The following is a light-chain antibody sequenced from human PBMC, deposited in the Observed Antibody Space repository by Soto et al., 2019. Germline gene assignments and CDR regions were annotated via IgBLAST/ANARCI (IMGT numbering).Light chain of an antibody. J-gene: IGKJ1*01. Sequence: DIQMTQSPSTLSASVGDRVTITCRASQSISSWLAWYQQKPGKAPKLLLYKASSLESGVPSRFSGSGSGTEFTLTISSLQPDDFATYYCQQYNSYWTFGQGTQVEIK. CDR1: QSISSW. V-gene: IGKV1-5*03. CDR3: QQYNSYWT. CDR2: KAS.